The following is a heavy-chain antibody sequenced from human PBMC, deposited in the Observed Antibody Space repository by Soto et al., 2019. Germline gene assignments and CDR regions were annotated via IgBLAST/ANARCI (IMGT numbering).Heavy chain of an antibody. J-gene: IGHJ4*02. V-gene: IGHV3-11*03. CDR2: IRGSSRYT. CDR1: GFTFNDYY. Sequence: QVQLLESGGGLVKPGGSLRLSCAASGFTFNDYYMAWIRQATGRGLEWVSYIRGSSRYTKFTDSVKGRFSISRDNAKNSLYLQMNSLRGEATAAYYCAIVRAYRDRDAVTPQFDYWGQGHLVTVSS. D-gene: IGHD5-18*01. CDR3: AIVRAYRDRDAVTPQFDY.